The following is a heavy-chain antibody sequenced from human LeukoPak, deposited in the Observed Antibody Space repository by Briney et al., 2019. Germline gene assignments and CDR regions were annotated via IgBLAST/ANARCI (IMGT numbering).Heavy chain of an antibody. J-gene: IGHJ4*02. CDR1: GGSISSYY. V-gene: IGHV4-59*01. CDR3: ARNHLGDFDY. CDR2: IYYSGRT. Sequence: SETLSLTCTVSGGSISSYYWSWIRQPPGKGLEWIGYIYYSGRTNYNPSLKSRVTISVDTSKDQFSLKLSSVTAADTAVYYCARNHLGDFDYWGQGTLVTVSS.